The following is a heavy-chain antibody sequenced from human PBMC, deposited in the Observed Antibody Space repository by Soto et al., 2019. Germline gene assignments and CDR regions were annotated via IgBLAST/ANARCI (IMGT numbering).Heavy chain of an antibody. Sequence: SETLSLTCAVYGGSFSGYYWSWIRQPPGKGLEWIGEINHSGSTNYNPPLKSRVTISVDTSKNQFSLKLSSVTAADTAVYYCARGWVATIGGGYYYYYGMDVWGQGTTVTVSS. CDR1: GGSFSGYY. CDR3: ARGWVATIGGGYYYYYGMDV. J-gene: IGHJ6*02. V-gene: IGHV4-34*01. CDR2: INHSGST. D-gene: IGHD5-12*01.